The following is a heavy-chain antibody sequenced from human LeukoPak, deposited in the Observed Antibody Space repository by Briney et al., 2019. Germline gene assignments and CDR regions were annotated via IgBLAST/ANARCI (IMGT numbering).Heavy chain of an antibody. CDR1: GFTFSSYA. CDR3: ARGSGSNWNYADY. CDR2: ISGSGHST. V-gene: IGHV3-23*01. Sequence: GGSLRLSCAASGFTFSSYAMTWVRQAPGKGLEWVSSISGSGHSTYYADSVKGRVTISRDNSKNTLSLQMNSLRAEDTAVYYCARGSGSNWNYADYWGQGTLVTVSS. D-gene: IGHD1-1*01. J-gene: IGHJ4*02.